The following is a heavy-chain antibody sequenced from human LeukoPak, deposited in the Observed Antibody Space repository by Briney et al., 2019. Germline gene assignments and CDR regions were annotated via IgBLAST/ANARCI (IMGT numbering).Heavy chain of an antibody. Sequence: GGSLRLSCVASGFTFSNYSMSWVRQAPGQGLEWVSGIRNSDGETYYADSVRGRFTISTDNSKNTLYLQMNSLRAEDTALYYCAKGLERESRLDSWGQGTLVTVSS. CDR3: AKGLERESRLDS. D-gene: IGHD1-1*01. CDR1: GFTFSNYS. CDR2: IRNSDGET. J-gene: IGHJ4*02. V-gene: IGHV3-23*01.